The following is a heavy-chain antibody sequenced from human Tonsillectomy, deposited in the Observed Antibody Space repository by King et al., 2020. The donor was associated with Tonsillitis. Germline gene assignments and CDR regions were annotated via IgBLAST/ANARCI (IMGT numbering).Heavy chain of an antibody. CDR2: ISWDGGST. CDR1: GFTFDDYT. Sequence: DVQLVESGGVVVQPGGSLRLSCAASGFTFDDYTMHWVRQAPGKGLEWVSLISWDGGSTYYVASVKGRFTISRDNSNNSLYLQMDSLSTEDTALYYCARGALVVITGGAFDIWGQGTMVTVSS. CDR3: ARGALVVITGGAFDI. D-gene: IGHD3-22*01. J-gene: IGHJ3*02. V-gene: IGHV3-43*01.